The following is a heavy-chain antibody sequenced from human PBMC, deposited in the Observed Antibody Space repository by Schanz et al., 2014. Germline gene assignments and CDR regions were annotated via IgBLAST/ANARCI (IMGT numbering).Heavy chain of an antibody. J-gene: IGHJ2*01. CDR2: ITYDGSNT. CDR3: AKGQGAVINNWYFDL. V-gene: IGHV3-30*04. Sequence: QVQLVESGGGVVQPGRSLRLSCAASGFTMITYAMHWVRQPPGKGLEWVAIITYDGSNTYHADSVKGRFTISRDNSRNTLSLQMNSLSADDTAVYYCAKGQGAVINNWYFDLWGRGTLVTVSS. CDR1: GFTMITYA. D-gene: IGHD2-21*01.